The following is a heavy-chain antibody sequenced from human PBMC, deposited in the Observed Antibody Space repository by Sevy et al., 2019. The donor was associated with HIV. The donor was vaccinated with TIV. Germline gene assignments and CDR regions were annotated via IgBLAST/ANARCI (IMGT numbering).Heavy chain of an antibody. D-gene: IGHD3-22*01. CDR1: GGSISSYY. V-gene: IGHV4-59*01. CDR2: IYYSGST. Sequence: SETLSLTCTVSGGSISSYYCSWIRQPPGKGLEWIGYIYYSGSTNYNPSLKSRVTISLDTSKNQFSLKLSSVTAADTAVYYCPRERDYYDSSLGYWGQGTLVTVSS. J-gene: IGHJ4*02. CDR3: PRERDYYDSSLGY.